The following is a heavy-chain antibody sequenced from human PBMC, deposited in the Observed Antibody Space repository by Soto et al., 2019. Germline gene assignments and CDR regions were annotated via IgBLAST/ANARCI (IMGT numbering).Heavy chain of an antibody. CDR1: GFTFSSYG. J-gene: IGHJ4*02. CDR2: IWYDGSNK. D-gene: IGHD3-10*01. Sequence: QVQLVESGGGVVQPGRSLRLSCAASGFTFSSYGMHWVRQAPGKGLEWVAVIWYDGSNKYYADSVKGRFTISRDNSKNTLYLQMNSLRAEDTAVYYCARERITMVRGVDYWGQGTPVTVSS. V-gene: IGHV3-33*01. CDR3: ARERITMVRGVDY.